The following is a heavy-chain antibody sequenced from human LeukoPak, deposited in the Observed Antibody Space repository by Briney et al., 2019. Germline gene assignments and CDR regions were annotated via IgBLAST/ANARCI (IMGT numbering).Heavy chain of an antibody. CDR1: GFTFSSYA. D-gene: IGHD3-22*01. CDR3: ARGFYYDSSAPPI. Sequence: PGRSLRLSCAASGFTFSSYAMHWVRQAPGKGLEWVAVISYDGSNKYYADSVKGRFTISRDNSKNTLYLQMNSLRAEDTAVYYCARGFYYDSSAPPIWGQGTMVTVSS. V-gene: IGHV3-30-3*01. CDR2: ISYDGSNK. J-gene: IGHJ3*02.